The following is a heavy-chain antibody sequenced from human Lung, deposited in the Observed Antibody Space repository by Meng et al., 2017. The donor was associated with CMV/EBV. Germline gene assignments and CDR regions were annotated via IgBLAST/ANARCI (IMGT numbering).Heavy chain of an antibody. D-gene: IGHD2-8*01. CDR2: INPTSGGT. CDR3: ARVLVMMYVDNHNIRDV. J-gene: IGHJ6*02. V-gene: IGHV1-2*02. Sequence: SVKVSXKASGYTFSGYFMYWVRQAPGQGLEWMGWINPTSGGTNYAQRFQGRVTMTRDTSTGTAYMELTRLRSDDTAVYYCARVLVMMYVDNHNIRDVWGQGTTVTVSS. CDR1: GYTFSGYF.